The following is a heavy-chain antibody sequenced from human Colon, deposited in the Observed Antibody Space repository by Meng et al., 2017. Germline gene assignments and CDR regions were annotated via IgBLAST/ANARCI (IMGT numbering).Heavy chain of an antibody. Sequence: ASVKVSCKASAGTFSSYGISWVRQAPGQGLEWMGIINPSGGSTSYAQKFQGRVTMTRDTSTSTVYMELSSLRSEDTAVYYCASSGSYYNFDYWGQGTLVTVSS. CDR1: AGTFSSYG. CDR3: ASSGSYYNFDY. J-gene: IGHJ4*02. V-gene: IGHV1-46*01. CDR2: INPSGGST. D-gene: IGHD1-26*01.